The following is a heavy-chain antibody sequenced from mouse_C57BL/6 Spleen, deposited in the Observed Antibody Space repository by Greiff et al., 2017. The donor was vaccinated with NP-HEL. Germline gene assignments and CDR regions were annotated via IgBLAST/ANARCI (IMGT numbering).Heavy chain of an antibody. V-gene: IGHV5-17*01. J-gene: IGHJ2*01. CDR1: GFTFSDYG. Sequence: EVKLVESGGGLVKPGGSLKLSCAASGFTFSDYGMHWVRQAPEKGLEWVAYISSGSSTIYYADTVKGRFTISRDNAKNTLFLQMTSLRSEDTAMYYCAKGLYSYYFDYWGQCTTLTVSS. CDR3: AKGLYSYYFDY. CDR2: ISSGSSTI. D-gene: IGHD2-1*01.